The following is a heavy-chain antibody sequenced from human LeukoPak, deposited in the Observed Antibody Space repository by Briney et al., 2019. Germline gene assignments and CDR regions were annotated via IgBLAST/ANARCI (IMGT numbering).Heavy chain of an antibody. D-gene: IGHD3-3*01. CDR2: INTDGSST. V-gene: IGHV3-74*01. CDR3: VRLLDRDY. CDR1: GFSFSTYN. Sequence: GGSLRLSCVDSGFSFSTYNMHWVRQAPGRGLVWVSRINTDGSSTNYADSVKGRFTISRDNARNTVYLQMNSLRAEDTAVYYCVRLLDRDYWGQGTLVTVSS. J-gene: IGHJ4*02.